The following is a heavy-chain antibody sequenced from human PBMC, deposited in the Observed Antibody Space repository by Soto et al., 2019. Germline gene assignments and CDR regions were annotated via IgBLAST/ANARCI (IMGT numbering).Heavy chain of an antibody. D-gene: IGHD2-15*01. CDR3: ARVYCSGGSCYELDY. V-gene: IGHV4-31*03. Sequence: QVQLQESGPGLVKPSQTLSLTCTVSGGSISSGGYYWSWIRQHPGKGLEWIGYIYYSGSTYYNPSLKSRVTISVDTSKNQISLKLSSVTAADTAVYYCARVYCSGGSCYELDYWGQGTLVTVSS. J-gene: IGHJ4*02. CDR1: GGSISSGGYY. CDR2: IYYSGST.